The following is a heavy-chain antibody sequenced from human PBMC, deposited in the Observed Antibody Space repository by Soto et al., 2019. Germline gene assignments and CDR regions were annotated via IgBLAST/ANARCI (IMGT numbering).Heavy chain of an antibody. Sequence: GGSLRLSCAASGFTFSSYGMHWVRQAPGKGLEWVAVISYDGSNKYYADSVKGRFTISRDNSKNTLYLQMNSLRAGDTAVYYCAKAPKYYDILTGSPSANYYYGMDVWGQGTTVTVSS. J-gene: IGHJ6*02. CDR1: GFTFSSYG. CDR3: AKAPKYYDILTGSPSANYYYGMDV. CDR2: ISYDGSNK. V-gene: IGHV3-30*18. D-gene: IGHD3-9*01.